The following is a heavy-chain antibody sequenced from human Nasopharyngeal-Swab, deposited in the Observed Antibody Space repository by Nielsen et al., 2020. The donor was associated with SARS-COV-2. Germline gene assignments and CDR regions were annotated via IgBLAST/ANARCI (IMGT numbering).Heavy chain of an antibody. J-gene: IGHJ4*02. CDR2: INHSGST. CDR1: GGPFSGYY. V-gene: IGHV4-34*01. Sequence: SETLSLTCAVYGGPFSGYYWSWIRQPPGKGLEWIGEINHSGSTNYNPSLKSRVTISVDTSKNQFSLKLSSVTAADTAVYYCARGPALRRGSSSSGTYDYWGQGTLVTVPS. D-gene: IGHD6-6*01. CDR3: ARGPALRRGSSSSGTYDY.